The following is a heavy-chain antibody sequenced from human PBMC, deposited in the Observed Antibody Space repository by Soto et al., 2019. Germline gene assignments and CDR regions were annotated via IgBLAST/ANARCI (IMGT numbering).Heavy chain of an antibody. CDR1: GFTFSSYG. J-gene: IGHJ4*02. CDR2: IWYDGSKK. Sequence: QVQLVESGGGVVQPGRSLRLSCAASGFTFSSYGMHWVRQAPGKGLEWVTGIWYDGSKKYYADSVKGRFTVSRDNSMNTLYLKMNRLRAEDTAVYFCARMAGYSGYDYAVYWGQGTLVTVSS. CDR3: ARMAGYSGYDYAVY. V-gene: IGHV3-33*01. D-gene: IGHD5-12*01.